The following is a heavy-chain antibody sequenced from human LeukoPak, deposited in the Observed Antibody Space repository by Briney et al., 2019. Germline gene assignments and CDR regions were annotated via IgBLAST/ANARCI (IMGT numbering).Heavy chain of an antibody. V-gene: IGHV4-39*07. CDR3: ARVLEQLAVFDY. CDR2: IYYSGST. Sequence: SETLSLTCTVSGGSISSSSYYWGWIRQPPGKGLEWIGSIYYSGSTYYNPSLKSRVTISVDTSKNQFSLKLGSVTAADTAVYYCARVLEQLAVFDYWGQGTLVTVSS. D-gene: IGHD6-6*01. J-gene: IGHJ4*02. CDR1: GGSISSSSYY.